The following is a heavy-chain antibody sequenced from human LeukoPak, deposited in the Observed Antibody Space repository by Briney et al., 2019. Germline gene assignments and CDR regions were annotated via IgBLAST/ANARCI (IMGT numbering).Heavy chain of an antibody. D-gene: IGHD3-22*01. CDR3: AREFFYYDSSGYRLFDY. Sequence: ASVKVSCKASGYTFTGYYMPWVRRPPGQGLELMGRINPNSGGTNYAQKFQGRVTMTRDTSISTAYMQLSRLRSDDTAVYYCAREFFYYDSSGYRLFDYWGQGTLVTVSS. V-gene: IGHV1-2*06. J-gene: IGHJ4*02. CDR2: INPNSGGT. CDR1: GYTFTGYY.